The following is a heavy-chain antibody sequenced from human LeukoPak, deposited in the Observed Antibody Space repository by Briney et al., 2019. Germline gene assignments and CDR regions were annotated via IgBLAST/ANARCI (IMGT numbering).Heavy chain of an antibody. CDR1: GDSVSSNSAA. CDR3: AREGIAARPYYYYYGMDV. D-gene: IGHD6-6*01. J-gene: IGHJ6*02. CDR2: TYYRSKWYN. V-gene: IGHV6-1*01. Sequence: SQTLSLTCAIPGDSVSSNSAAWNWNRQSPSRGLEWLGRTYYRSKWYNDYAVSVKSRITINPDTSKNQFSLQLNSVTPEDTAVYYCAREGIAARPYYYYYGMDVWGQGTTVTVSS.